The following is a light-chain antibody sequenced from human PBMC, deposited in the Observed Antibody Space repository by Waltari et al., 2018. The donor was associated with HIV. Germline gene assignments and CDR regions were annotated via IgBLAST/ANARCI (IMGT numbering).Light chain of an antibody. CDR1: QKILFSTTNKNY. CDR3: QQYYSTPRT. Sequence: DIVMTQSPDSLAVSLGERATISCKSSQKILFSTTNKNYLSCYQQRPGQPPRLLIYWASTQHSGVPELFTGSESETNFTLTNSRLHADDLGLYFCQQYYSTPRTFGQGTKVELK. J-gene: IGKJ1*01. CDR2: WAS. V-gene: IGKV4-1*01.